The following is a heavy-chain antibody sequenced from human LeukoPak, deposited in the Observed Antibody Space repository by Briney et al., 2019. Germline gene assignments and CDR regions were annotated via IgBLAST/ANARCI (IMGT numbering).Heavy chain of an antibody. CDR1: GGTFSSYA. D-gene: IGHD4-23*01. J-gene: IGHJ4*02. Sequence: SVKVSCKASGGTFSSYAISWVRQAPGQGLEWMGRIIPILGIANYAQKFQGRVTITADKSTSTAYMELSSLRSEDTAVYYCARLDDYGGNGRDDLDYWGQGTLVTVSS. CDR3: ARLDDYGGNGRDDLDY. V-gene: IGHV1-69*04. CDR2: IIPILGIA.